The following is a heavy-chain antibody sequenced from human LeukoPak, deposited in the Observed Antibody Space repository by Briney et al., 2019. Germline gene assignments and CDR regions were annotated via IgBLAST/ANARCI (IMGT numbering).Heavy chain of an antibody. Sequence: GGSLRLSCAASGFTFSNAWMSWVRQAPGKWLEWLVRIKSKTDGGTTDYAAAVKGRFNISRDDSKNTLYLQMNSLKTEDTAVYYCTTAPRKTKTVTIFGVVTNSIDYWGQGTLVTVSS. V-gene: IGHV3-15*01. CDR3: TTAPRKTKTVTIFGVVTNSIDY. CDR1: GFTFSNAW. D-gene: IGHD3-3*01. CDR2: IKSKTDGGTT. J-gene: IGHJ4*02.